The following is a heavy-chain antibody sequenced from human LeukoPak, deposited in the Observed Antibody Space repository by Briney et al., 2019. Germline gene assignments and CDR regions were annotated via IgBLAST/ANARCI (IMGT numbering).Heavy chain of an antibody. D-gene: IGHD4-23*01. CDR1: GFTFSSYS. CDR2: ISSSSSTI. J-gene: IGHJ4*02. CDR3: ARDEDRYGGKD. V-gene: IGHV3-48*01. Sequence: AGSLRLSCAASGFTFSSYSMNWVRQAPGKGLEWVSYISSSSSTIYYADSVKGRFTISRDNAKNTLYLQMNSLRAEDTAVYFCARDEDRYGGKDWGQGTLVTVSS.